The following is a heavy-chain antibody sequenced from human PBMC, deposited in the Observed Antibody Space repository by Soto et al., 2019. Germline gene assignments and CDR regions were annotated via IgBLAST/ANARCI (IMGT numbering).Heavy chain of an antibody. CDR1: GFTFSAYG. D-gene: IGHD3-22*01. Sequence: HPGGSLRLSCAASGFTFSAYGIHWVRQAPGKGLEWVAIISYDGNYKHHADSVKGRFTISRDNSKNTLYLQMNSLRAEDTAVYYCGKVSTYYYDSTFDYWGQGTLVTVSS. V-gene: IGHV3-30*18. CDR3: GKVSTYYYDSTFDY. CDR2: ISYDGNYK. J-gene: IGHJ4*02.